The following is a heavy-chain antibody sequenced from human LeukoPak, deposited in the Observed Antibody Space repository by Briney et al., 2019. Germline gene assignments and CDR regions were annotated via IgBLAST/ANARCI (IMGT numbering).Heavy chain of an antibody. Sequence: GGSLRLSCAASGFTFNAFGMNWVRQAPGKGLEWVSYIGTTSGAIYYADSVKGRFTISRDNAKNSLYLQMNSLRDEDTAVYYCARVGDWGFDYWGQGTLVTVSS. V-gene: IGHV3-48*02. D-gene: IGHD7-27*01. CDR3: ARVGDWGFDY. CDR1: GFTFNAFG. J-gene: IGHJ4*02. CDR2: IGTTSGAI.